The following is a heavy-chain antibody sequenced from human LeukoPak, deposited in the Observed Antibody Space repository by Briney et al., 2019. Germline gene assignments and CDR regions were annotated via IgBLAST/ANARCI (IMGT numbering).Heavy chain of an antibody. CDR3: GRDEIIAAGEGDFDF. J-gene: IGHJ4*02. CDR1: GYTFTSYG. Sequence: GASVKVSCKASGYTFTSYGISWVRQAPGQGLEWMGIINANDAWTSYAQKFQGRVTLTRDTSTSTVYMELSSLRSEDTATYYCGRDEIIAAGEGDFDFWGQGTLVTVSS. D-gene: IGHD6-25*01. V-gene: IGHV1-46*01. CDR2: INANDAWT.